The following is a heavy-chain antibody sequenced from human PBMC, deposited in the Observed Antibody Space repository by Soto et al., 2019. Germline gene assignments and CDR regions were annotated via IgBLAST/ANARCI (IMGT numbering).Heavy chain of an antibody. CDR1: GYTFSNYG. V-gene: IGHV1-18*01. CDR2: ISLYSDGT. Sequence: QVPLVQSGGEVKRPGASVKVSCKTSGYTFSNYGITWVRQAPGQPLEWLGWISLYSDGTNYAQKFQGRVSMTTNTSTTTAYMELTSLRSDDTAVYYCARVVPGAEAWFGPWGQGTLVTVS. J-gene: IGHJ5*02. D-gene: IGHD2-2*01. CDR3: ARVVPGAEAWFGP.